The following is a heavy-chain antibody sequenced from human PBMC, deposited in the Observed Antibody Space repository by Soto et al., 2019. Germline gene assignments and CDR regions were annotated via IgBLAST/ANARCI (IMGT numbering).Heavy chain of an antibody. Sequence: GGSLRLSCAASGFTFSSYGMHWVRQAPGKGLEWVAVISYDGSNKYYADSVKGRFTISRDNSKNTLYLQMNSLRAEDTAVYYCARALRKWELPEFFDYWGQGTLVTVSS. D-gene: IGHD1-26*01. CDR3: ARALRKWELPEFFDY. CDR2: ISYDGSNK. CDR1: GFTFSSYG. J-gene: IGHJ4*02. V-gene: IGHV3-30*03.